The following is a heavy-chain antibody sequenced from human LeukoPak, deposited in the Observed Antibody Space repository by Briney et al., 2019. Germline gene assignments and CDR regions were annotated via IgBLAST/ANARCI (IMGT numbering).Heavy chain of an antibody. CDR1: GGSINSNNYY. D-gene: IGHD2-2*02. J-gene: IGHJ3*02. CDR3: AGQTSSTTCYMCAFDI. CDR2: IYHSGST. Sequence: SETLSLTCTVSGGSINSNNYYWGWIRQPPGNGLEWIASIYHSGSTYYNPSLPSLKSRLTISVDTSKNQFSLKLGSVTAADTAVYYCAGQTSSTTCYMCAFDIWGQGTMVTASS. V-gene: IGHV4-39*01.